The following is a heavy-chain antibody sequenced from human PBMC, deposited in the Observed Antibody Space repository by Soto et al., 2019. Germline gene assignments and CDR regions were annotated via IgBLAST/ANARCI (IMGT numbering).Heavy chain of an antibody. CDR1: GVAISNDVYY. D-gene: IGHD4-17*01. J-gene: IGHJ5*01. CDR3: ARQEYGDYVFLDS. CDR2: IYYTGST. Sequence: QVQLQESGPGLVKPSQTLSLTCTVSGVAISNDVYYWTWIRQYPGKGLEWVGYIYYTGSTYYNPSLTSRVMMSVDTSKNQFSLKLSSVTAADTAVYYCARQEYGDYVFLDSWGQGTLVTVSS. V-gene: IGHV4-31*03.